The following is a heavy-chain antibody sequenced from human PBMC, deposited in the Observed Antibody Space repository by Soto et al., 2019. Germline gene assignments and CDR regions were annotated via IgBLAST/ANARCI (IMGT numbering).Heavy chain of an antibody. J-gene: IGHJ4*02. D-gene: IGHD2-21*02. V-gene: IGHV1-69*13. CDR2: LIPMFGTE. CDR1: GGTFSSYA. Sequence: SSVKVSCKASGGTFSSYAISCVRQAPGQESERMGGLIPMFGTENYAQKSQGRVRIPEDECTSTADMELSSLRSEDTAVYYRAGRRGQYCGGDCYFDYRGEGSRFTISS. CDR3: AGRRGQYCGGDCYFDY.